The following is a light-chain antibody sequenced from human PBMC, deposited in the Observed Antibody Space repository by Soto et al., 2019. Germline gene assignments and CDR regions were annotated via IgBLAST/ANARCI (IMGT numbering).Light chain of an antibody. J-gene: IGKJ1*01. V-gene: IGKV3-15*01. Sequence: EIVLTQSPATLSVSPGERATLSCRASQSVTSNLAWYQQKPGQSPKFLMYGASTRATGIRDRFSGSGSGTEFTLTISSLQSEDFAVYYCQQYNNWPRTFGQGTKVEVK. CDR3: QQYNNWPRT. CDR1: QSVTSN. CDR2: GAS.